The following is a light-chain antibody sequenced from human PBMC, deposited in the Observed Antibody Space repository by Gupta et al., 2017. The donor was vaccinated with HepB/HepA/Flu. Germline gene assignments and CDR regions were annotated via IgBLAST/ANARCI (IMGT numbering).Light chain of an antibody. J-gene: IGLJ2*01. CDR2: YNN. V-gene: IGLV1-44*01. CDR1: SSNIGSTN. Sequence: QSVLTPPPSAPGTPGQRATISCSGRSSNIGSTNVHWYQHHPGTAPKLLIYYNNQRPSGVPDRFSGSKSGTSASLVISGLQAEDEADYYCAAWDGSPNGVLFGGGTKLTVL. CDR3: AAWDGSPNGVL.